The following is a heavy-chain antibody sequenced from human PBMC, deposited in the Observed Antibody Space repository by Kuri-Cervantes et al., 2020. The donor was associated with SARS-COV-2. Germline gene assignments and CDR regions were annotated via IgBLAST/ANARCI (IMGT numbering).Heavy chain of an antibody. V-gene: IGHV5-51*01. CDR2: IYPGDSDT. J-gene: IGHJ6*02. D-gene: IGHD2-15*01. CDR3: ARSAAPPALYYGMDV. Sequence: GGSLRLSCKAFGYSFTSYWIGWVRQMPEKGLEWMGIIYPGDSDTRYSPSFQGQVTISADKSISTAYLQWSSLKASDTAMYYCARSAAPPALYYGMDVWGQGTTVTVSS. CDR1: GYSFTSYW.